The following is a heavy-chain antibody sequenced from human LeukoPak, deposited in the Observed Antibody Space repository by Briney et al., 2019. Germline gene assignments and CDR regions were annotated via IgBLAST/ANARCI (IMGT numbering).Heavy chain of an antibody. Sequence: GASVKVSCKASGYTFTGYYMHWVRQAPGQGLEWMGWINPNSGGTNYAQKFQGRVTMTRDTSISTAYMELSRLRSDDTAVYYCARTSAYGDYDFDYWGQGTLVTVSS. D-gene: IGHD4-17*01. CDR2: INPNSGGT. J-gene: IGHJ4*02. CDR1: GYTFTGYY. CDR3: ARTSAYGDYDFDY. V-gene: IGHV1-2*02.